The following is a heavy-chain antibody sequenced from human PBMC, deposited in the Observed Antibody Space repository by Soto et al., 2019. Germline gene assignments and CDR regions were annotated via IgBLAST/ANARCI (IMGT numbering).Heavy chain of an antibody. CDR1: GYTFTSYD. Sequence: ASVKVSCKASGYTFTSYDINWVRQATGQGLEWMGLINPNNGSTSYAQKFQGRVTMTRDTSTSTVYMELSSLRSEDTAVYYCARGATVTKSLYYYYGMDVWGQGTTVTVSS. V-gene: IGHV1-8*01. J-gene: IGHJ6*02. CDR2: INPNNGST. D-gene: IGHD4-17*01. CDR3: ARGATVTKSLYYYYGMDV.